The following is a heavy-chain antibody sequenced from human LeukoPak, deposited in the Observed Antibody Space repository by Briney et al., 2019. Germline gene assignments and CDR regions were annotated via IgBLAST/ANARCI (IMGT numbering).Heavy chain of an antibody. CDR1: GFTFSSYA. CDR3: AKELRYTWGTGITMIAGAFDI. D-gene: IGHD3-22*01. V-gene: IGHV3-23*01. J-gene: IGHJ3*02. Sequence: GGSLRLSCAASGFTFSSYAMSWVRQAPGKGLEWVSAISGSGGSTYYADSVKGRFTISRDNSKNALYLQMNSLGAEDTAVYYCAKELRYTWGTGITMIAGAFDIWGQGTMVTVSS. CDR2: ISGSGGST.